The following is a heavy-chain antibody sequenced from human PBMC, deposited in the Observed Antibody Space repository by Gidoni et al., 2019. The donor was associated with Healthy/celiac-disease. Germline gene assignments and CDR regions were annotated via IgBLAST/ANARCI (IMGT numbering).Heavy chain of an antibody. CDR3: VKWSVGVAASYYYYYMDV. CDR1: GFTFSSYA. D-gene: IGHD2-15*01. J-gene: IGHJ6*03. V-gene: IGHV3-64D*09. Sequence: EVQLVESGGGLVQPGGSLSLYCSAYGFTFSSYAMHWVRQAPGKGLEYVSAISSNGGSTYYADSVKGRFTISRDNSKNTLYLQMSSLRAEDTAVYYCVKWSVGVAASYYYYYMDVWGKGTTVTVSS. CDR2: ISSNGGST.